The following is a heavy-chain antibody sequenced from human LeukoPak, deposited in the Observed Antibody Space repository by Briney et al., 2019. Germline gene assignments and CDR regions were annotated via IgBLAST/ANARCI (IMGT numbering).Heavy chain of an antibody. CDR1: GYTLTELS. J-gene: IGHJ6*03. Sequence: ASVKVSCKVSGYTLTELSMHWVRQAPGKGLEWMGGFDPEDGETIYAQKFQGRVTMTEDTSTDTAYMELSSLRSEDTAVYYCATSSGNWIQPQYYYYMDVWGKGTTVTVSS. D-gene: IGHD1-20*01. V-gene: IGHV1-24*01. CDR3: ATSSGNWIQPQYYYYMDV. CDR2: FDPEDGET.